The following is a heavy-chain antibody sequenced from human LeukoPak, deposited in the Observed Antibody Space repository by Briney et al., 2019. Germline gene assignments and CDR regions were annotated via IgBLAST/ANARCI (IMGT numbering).Heavy chain of an antibody. V-gene: IGHV1-69*13. Sequence: GASVKVSCKASGGTFSSYAISWVRQAPGQGLEWMGRIIPIFGTANYALKFQGRVTITADESTSTAYMELSSLRSEDTAVYYCARDCSGGSCHAGWGQGTLVTVSS. CDR1: GGTFSSYA. D-gene: IGHD2-15*01. J-gene: IGHJ4*02. CDR3: ARDCSGGSCHAG. CDR2: IIPIFGTA.